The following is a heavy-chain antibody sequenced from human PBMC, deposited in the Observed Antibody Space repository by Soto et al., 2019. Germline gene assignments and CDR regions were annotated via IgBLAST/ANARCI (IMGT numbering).Heavy chain of an antibody. CDR3: GRVTMIVMGGAFDI. Sequence: QVQLQESGPGLVKPSETLSLTCTVSGGSISSYYWSWIRQPPGKGLEWIGYIYYSGSTNYNPSLKSRVSIFVDTSKNQFSRKLSSVTAADTAVYYCGRVTMIVMGGAFDILAQGTMVTVSS. V-gene: IGHV4-59*01. J-gene: IGHJ3*02. D-gene: IGHD3-22*01. CDR1: GGSISSYY. CDR2: IYYSGST.